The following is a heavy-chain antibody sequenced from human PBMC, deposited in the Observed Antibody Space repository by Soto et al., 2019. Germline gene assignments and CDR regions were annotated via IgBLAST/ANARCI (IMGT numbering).Heavy chain of an antibody. Sequence: PGESLKISCKGSGYSFTSYWIGWVRQMPGKGLEWMGVIYPGDSDTRYSPSFQGQVTISADKSISTAYLQWSSLNASDTSMYYCARTSAAGKYYYGMDVWGQGTTVTVSS. CDR1: GYSFTSYW. J-gene: IGHJ6*02. D-gene: IGHD6-13*01. CDR3: ARTSAAGKYYYGMDV. CDR2: IYPGDSDT. V-gene: IGHV5-51*01.